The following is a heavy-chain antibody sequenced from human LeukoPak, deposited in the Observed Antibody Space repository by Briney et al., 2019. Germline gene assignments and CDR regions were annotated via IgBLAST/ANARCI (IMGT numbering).Heavy chain of an antibody. CDR3: ARAVTRRYCSSTSCRRFDY. Sequence: SETLSLTCAVSGGSFSGYYLSWIRQPPGKGLEWIGEINHSGSTNYNPSLKSRGTISVDTSKNQFSLKLSSVTAADTAVYYCARAVTRRYCSSTSCRRFDYWGQGTLVTVSS. V-gene: IGHV4-34*01. CDR1: GGSFSGYY. CDR2: INHSGST. J-gene: IGHJ4*02. D-gene: IGHD2-2*01.